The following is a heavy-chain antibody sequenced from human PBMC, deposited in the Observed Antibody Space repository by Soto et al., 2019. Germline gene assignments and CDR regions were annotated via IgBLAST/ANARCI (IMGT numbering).Heavy chain of an antibody. D-gene: IGHD3-16*01. CDR3: ARSQRGRTAFTFDY. V-gene: IGHV4-61*01. CDR1: GDSVSNDNYC. J-gene: IGHJ4*02. CDR2: IYYSGTT. Sequence: SETLSLTSAVSGDSVSNDNYCFSGIRQPPWKGLEWIGYIYYSGTTNYNSYLKSRLSLSVDMSKNQFSLKLASVTAADTAVYFCARSQRGRTAFTFDYWGQGALVTV.